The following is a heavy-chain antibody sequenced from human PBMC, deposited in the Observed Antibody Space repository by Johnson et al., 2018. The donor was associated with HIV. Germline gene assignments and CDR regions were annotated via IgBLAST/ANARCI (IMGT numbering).Heavy chain of an antibody. J-gene: IGHJ3*02. CDR3: SKDVLSLGYCSGGGCWEDAFDI. V-gene: IGHV3-30*18. Sequence: VHLVESGGGVVQPGGSLRLSCAASGFTFRSYGMDWVRQAPGQGLEWVAAISYDGSSQYYAEAVKGRFTISRDTSTNTLYLQMNRLRAEDTAVYYCSKDVLSLGYCSGGGCWEDAFDIWGQGTKVTVSS. CDR2: ISYDGSSQ. CDR1: GFTFRSYG. D-gene: IGHD2-15*01.